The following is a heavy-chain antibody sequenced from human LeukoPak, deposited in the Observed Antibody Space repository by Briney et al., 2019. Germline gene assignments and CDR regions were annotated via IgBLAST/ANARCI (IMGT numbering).Heavy chain of an antibody. CDR1: GFTFSIHG. V-gene: IGHV3-33*01. D-gene: IGHD6-6*01. CDR3: ARDLAAARLDF. Sequence: PGRSLRLSCAASGFTFSIHGMHWVRQAPGKGLEWVANIWYDGSQEYYADTVKGRFTISRDISKNTLYLQMNSLRAEDTAVYYCARDLAAARLDFRGQGTLVTVS. CDR2: IWYDGSQE. J-gene: IGHJ4*02.